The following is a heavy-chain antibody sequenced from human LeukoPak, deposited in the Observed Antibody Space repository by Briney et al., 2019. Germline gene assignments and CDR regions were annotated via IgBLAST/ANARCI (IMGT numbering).Heavy chain of an antibody. J-gene: IGHJ4*02. CDR2: IYYSGST. V-gene: IGHV4-39*07. CDR3: ARGGALGATTLPRTSLFDY. Sequence: SETLSLTCTVSGGSISSSSYYWGWIRQPPGKGLEWIGSIYYSGSTYYNPSLKSRVTISVDTSKNQFSLKLSSVTAADTAVYYCARGGALGATTLPRTSLFDYWGQGTLVTVSS. CDR1: GGSISSSSYY. D-gene: IGHD1-26*01.